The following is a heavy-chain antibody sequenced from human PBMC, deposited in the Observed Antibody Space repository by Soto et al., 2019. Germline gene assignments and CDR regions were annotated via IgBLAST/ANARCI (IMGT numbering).Heavy chain of an antibody. J-gene: IGHJ6*02. V-gene: IGHV4-59*01. CDR3: WRVVYDFWSGSCPSNDGMDV. D-gene: IGHD3-3*01. CDR1: GGSISSNY. CDR2: IFHSGST. Sequence: SETLSLTCTVSGGSISSNYWSWIRQPPGKGLEWIGYIFHSGSTTYNPSLKSRVTMSVDTSKNQFSLNLSSVTAADTAVYYCWRVVYDFWSGSCPSNDGMDVWGQRTTVT.